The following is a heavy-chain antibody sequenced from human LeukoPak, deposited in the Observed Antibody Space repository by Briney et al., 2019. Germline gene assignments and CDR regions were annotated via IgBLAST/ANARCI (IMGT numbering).Heavy chain of an antibody. Sequence: GGSLRLSCAASGFTFDDYAMHWVRQAPGKGLEWVSGISWNSGSISYADSVKGRFTISRDNAKNSLYLQMNSLKAEDTALYYCAKDMTYSSSFVFAYWGQGALVTVSS. J-gene: IGHJ4*02. CDR1: GFTFDDYA. CDR2: ISWNSGSI. CDR3: AKDMTYSSSFVFAY. V-gene: IGHV3-9*01. D-gene: IGHD6-13*01.